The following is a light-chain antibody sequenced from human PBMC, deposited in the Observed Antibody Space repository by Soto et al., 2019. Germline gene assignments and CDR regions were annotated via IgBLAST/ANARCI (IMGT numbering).Light chain of an antibody. J-gene: IGKJ1*01. CDR1: QSVSSSY. CDR3: YQYDSSPWT. CDR2: DAS. Sequence: EIVFTQSPGTLSLSPGERATLSCSASQSVSSSYLAWYQQKPGQSPRLVIYDASSRATGIPDRFSGSGSGTDFTLTISRLEPEDFAVYFCYQYDSSPWTFGQGTKVDIK. V-gene: IGKV3-20*01.